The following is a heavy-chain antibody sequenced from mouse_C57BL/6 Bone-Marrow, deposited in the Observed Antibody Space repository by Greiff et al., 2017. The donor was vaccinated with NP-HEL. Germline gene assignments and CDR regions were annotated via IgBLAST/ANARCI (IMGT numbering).Heavy chain of an antibody. J-gene: IGHJ3*01. CDR3: ARSGGYGAWFAY. D-gene: IGHD1-1*02. Sequence: EVMLVESGGGLVKPGGSLKLSCAASGFTFSDYGMHWVRQAPEKGLEWVAYISSGSSTIYYADTVKGRFTISRDNAKNTLFLQMTSLRSEDTAMYYCARSGGYGAWFAYWGQGTLVTVSA. CDR2: ISSGSSTI. CDR1: GFTFSDYG. V-gene: IGHV5-17*01.